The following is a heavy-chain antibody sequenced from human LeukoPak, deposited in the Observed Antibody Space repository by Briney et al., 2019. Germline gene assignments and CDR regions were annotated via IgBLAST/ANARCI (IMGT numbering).Heavy chain of an antibody. CDR1: GYTFTSYA. CDR3: ARVGELSGDTAMVFGY. Sequence: ASVKVSCKASGYTFTSYAMNWVRQAPGQGLEWMGWINTNTGNPTYAQGFTGRFVFSLDTSVSTAYLQISSLKAEDTAVYYCARVGELSGDTAMVFGYWGQGTLVTVSS. CDR2: INTNTGNP. D-gene: IGHD5-18*01. V-gene: IGHV7-4-1*02. J-gene: IGHJ4*02.